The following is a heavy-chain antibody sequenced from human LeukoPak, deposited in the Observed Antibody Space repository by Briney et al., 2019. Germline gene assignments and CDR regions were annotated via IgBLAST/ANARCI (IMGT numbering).Heavy chain of an antibody. Sequence: GGSLRLSCAASGFTFSSYWMSWVRQAPGKGLEWVANIKQDGSEKYYVDSVKGRFTIPRDNAKNSLYLQMNSLRAEDTAVYYCARDWTIFGVDYADYWGQGTLVTVSS. J-gene: IGHJ4*02. CDR3: ARDWTIFGVDYADY. V-gene: IGHV3-7*03. D-gene: IGHD3-3*01. CDR2: IKQDGSEK. CDR1: GFTFSSYW.